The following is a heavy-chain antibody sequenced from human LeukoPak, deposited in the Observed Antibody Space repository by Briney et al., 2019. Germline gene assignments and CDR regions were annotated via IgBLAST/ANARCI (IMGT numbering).Heavy chain of an antibody. Sequence: PGGSLRLSCAASGFTFSNFGMSWVRQAPEKGLAWVSSVTISGDNTYYAESVKGRFTISRDNSKGTLYLLMSSLRADDTAVYYCARGRGRNPSGYYYYMDVWGKGTTVTISS. V-gene: IGHV3-23*01. CDR1: GFTFSNFG. CDR3: ARGRGRNPSGYYYYMDV. D-gene: IGHD3-16*01. J-gene: IGHJ6*04. CDR2: VTISGDNT.